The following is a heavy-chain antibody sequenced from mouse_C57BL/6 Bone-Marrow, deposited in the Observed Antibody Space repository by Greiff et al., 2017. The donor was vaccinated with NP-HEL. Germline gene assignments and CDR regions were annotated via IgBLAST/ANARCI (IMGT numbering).Heavy chain of an antibody. Sequence: DVQLVESGEGLVKPGGSLKLSCAASGFTFSSYAMSWVRQTPEKRLEWVAYISSGGDYIYYADTVKGRFTISRDNARNTLYLQMSSLKSEDTAMYYCTRDPDYGSSDWYFDVWGTGTTVTVSS. J-gene: IGHJ1*03. CDR3: TRDPDYGSSDWYFDV. V-gene: IGHV5-9-1*02. CDR1: GFTFSSYA. D-gene: IGHD1-1*01. CDR2: ISSGGDYI.